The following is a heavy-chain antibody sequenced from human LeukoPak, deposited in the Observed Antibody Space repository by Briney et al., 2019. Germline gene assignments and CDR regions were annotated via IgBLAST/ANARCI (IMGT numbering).Heavy chain of an antibody. CDR3: ARVVVPAAMANWFDP. V-gene: IGHV1-2*02. D-gene: IGHD2-2*01. CDR1: GYTFTGYC. CDR2: INPNSGGT. Sequence: ASVKVSCKASGYTFTGYCMHWVRQAPGQGLEWTGWINPNSGGTNYAQKFQGRVTMTRDTSISTAYMELSRLRSDDTAVYYCARVVVPAAMANWFDPWGQGTLVTVSS. J-gene: IGHJ5*02.